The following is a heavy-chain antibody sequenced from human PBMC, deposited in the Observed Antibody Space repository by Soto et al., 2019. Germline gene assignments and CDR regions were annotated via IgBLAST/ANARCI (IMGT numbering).Heavy chain of an antibody. Sequence: QVQLVQSGAEVKKPGSSVKVSCKASGGTFSSYATSWVRQAPGQGLEWMGGIIPIFGTANYAQKFQGRVTITADESTITAYMELSSLRSEDTAVYYCARGMVRGVIKNPLLYWGQGTLVTVSS. V-gene: IGHV1-69*12. J-gene: IGHJ4*02. D-gene: IGHD3-10*01. CDR3: ARGMVRGVIKNPLLY. CDR2: IIPIFGTA. CDR1: GGTFSSYA.